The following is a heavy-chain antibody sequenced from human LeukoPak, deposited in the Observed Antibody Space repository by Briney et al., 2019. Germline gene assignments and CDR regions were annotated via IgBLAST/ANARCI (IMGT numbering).Heavy chain of an antibody. CDR2: INPIFRTA. D-gene: IGHD3-3*01. Sequence: GASVKVSCKASGGTFSNSAISWVRQAPGQGLEWMGGINPIFRTANYAHKFQGKVTITADESTSTAYMELSSLRFEDTAVYYCARGGGIFGVLTTAHYYGMDVWGQGTTVTVSS. J-gene: IGHJ6*02. V-gene: IGHV1-69*13. CDR3: ARGGGIFGVLTTAHYYGMDV. CDR1: GGTFSNSA.